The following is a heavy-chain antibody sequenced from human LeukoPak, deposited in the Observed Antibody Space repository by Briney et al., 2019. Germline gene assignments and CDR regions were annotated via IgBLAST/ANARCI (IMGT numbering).Heavy chain of an antibody. Sequence: ASVKVSCKASGYTFTSYYMHWVRQAPGQGLEWMGIINPSGGSTSYAQKFQGRVTMTRDTSTSTVYMELSSLRSEDTAVCYCATVLRYFDWLFYFDYWGQGTLVTVSS. D-gene: IGHD3-9*01. V-gene: IGHV1-46*01. CDR2: INPSGGST. CDR3: ATVLRYFDWLFYFDY. CDR1: GYTFTSYY. J-gene: IGHJ4*02.